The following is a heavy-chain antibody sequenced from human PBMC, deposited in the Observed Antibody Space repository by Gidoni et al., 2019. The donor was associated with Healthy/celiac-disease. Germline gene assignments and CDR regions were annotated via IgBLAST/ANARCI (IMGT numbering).Heavy chain of an antibody. V-gene: IGHV1-8*01. D-gene: IGHD3-22*01. J-gene: IGHJ4*02. CDR2: MNPNSGNT. Sequence: SCKASGYTFTSYDINWVRQATGQGLEWMGWMNPNSGNTGYAQKFQGRVTMTRNTSISTAYMELSSPRSEDTAVYYCASEILDSSGYNDYWGQGTLVTVSS. CDR3: ASEILDSSGYNDY. CDR1: GYTFTSYD.